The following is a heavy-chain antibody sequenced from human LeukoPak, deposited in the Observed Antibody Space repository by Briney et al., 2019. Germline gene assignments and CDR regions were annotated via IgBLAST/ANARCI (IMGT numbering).Heavy chain of an antibody. CDR3: AKGDTRWLQFPGWFDP. CDR1: GFTFSSYA. V-gene: IGHV3-23*01. J-gene: IGHJ5*02. CDR2: ISGSGGST. D-gene: IGHD5-24*01. Sequence: GGSLRLSCAASGFTFSSYAMSWVRQAPGKGLEWVSAISGSGGSTYYADSVKGRFTISRDNSKNTLYLQMNSLRAEDTAVYYCAKGDTRWLQFPGWFDPWGQGTLVTVSS.